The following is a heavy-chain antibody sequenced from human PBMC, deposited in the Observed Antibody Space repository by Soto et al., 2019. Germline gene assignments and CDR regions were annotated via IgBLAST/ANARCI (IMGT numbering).Heavy chain of an antibody. J-gene: IGHJ6*02. CDR3: AALKRILFLRYYYGMDV. D-gene: IGHD2-15*01. V-gene: IGHV1-24*01. CDR1: GYTLTELS. CDR2: FDPEDGET. Sequence: ASVKVSCKVSGYTLTELSMQWVRQAPGKGLEWMGGFDPEDGETIYAQKFQGRVTMTDDTSTDTAYMELNSLRSEDTAVYYCAALKRILFLRYYYGMDVWGQGTTVTVSS.